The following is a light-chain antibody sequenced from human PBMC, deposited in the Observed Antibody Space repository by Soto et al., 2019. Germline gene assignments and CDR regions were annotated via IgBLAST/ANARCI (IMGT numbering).Light chain of an antibody. J-gene: IGKJ1*01. CDR2: ETS. V-gene: IGKV3-20*01. CDR3: QCYGISRS. Sequence: EILLTQSPGTLSLSPGARATLSCRPSQRVSSRDLAWYQQKPGQAPRLLIYETSSRATGIPDRFSGSASDTDFTLTIIRLEPEDFAMYFCQCYGISRSLGQGTKVDIK. CDR1: QRVSSRD.